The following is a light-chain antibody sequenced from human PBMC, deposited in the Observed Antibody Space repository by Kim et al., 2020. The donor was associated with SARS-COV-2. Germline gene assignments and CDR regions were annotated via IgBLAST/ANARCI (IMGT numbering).Light chain of an antibody. CDR3: QQYDNLPPWT. J-gene: IGKJ1*01. CDR2: DAS. CDR1: HNIKNN. Sequence: SVGDRVTITCQASHNIKNNLNWDQHKSGTAPKLLIYDASNLKTGVPSRFRGSGFGTNFIFTISSLQPEDFATYYCQQYDNLPPWTFGQGTKVEIK. V-gene: IGKV1-33*01.